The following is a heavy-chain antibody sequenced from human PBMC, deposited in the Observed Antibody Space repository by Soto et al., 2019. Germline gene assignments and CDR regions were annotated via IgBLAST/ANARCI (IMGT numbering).Heavy chain of an antibody. J-gene: IGHJ4*02. V-gene: IGHV3-30*18. D-gene: IGHD3-22*01. CDR2: ISYDGSNK. CDR3: AKSDHDSSGYRYYFDY. CDR1: GFTFSSYG. Sequence: GGSLRLSCAASGFTFSSYGMHWVRQAPGKGLEWVAVISYDGSNKYYADSVKGRFTISRDNSKNTLYLQMNSLRAEDTAVYYCAKSDHDSSGYRYYFDYWGQGTLVTVSS.